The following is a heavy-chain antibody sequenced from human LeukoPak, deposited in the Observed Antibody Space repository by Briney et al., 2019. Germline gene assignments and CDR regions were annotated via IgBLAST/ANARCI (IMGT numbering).Heavy chain of an antibody. CDR3: ARDLGSIASWYGDAFDI. V-gene: IGHV4-4*02. D-gene: IGHD2-2*01. Sequence: PSETLSLTCAVSGGSINSSSWWSWVRQPPGKGLEWIGYIYYSGSTNYNPSLKSRVTISVDTSKNQFSLKLSSVTAADTAVYYCARDLGSIASWYGDAFDIWGQGTMVTVSS. CDR2: IYYSGST. CDR1: GGSINSSSW. J-gene: IGHJ3*02.